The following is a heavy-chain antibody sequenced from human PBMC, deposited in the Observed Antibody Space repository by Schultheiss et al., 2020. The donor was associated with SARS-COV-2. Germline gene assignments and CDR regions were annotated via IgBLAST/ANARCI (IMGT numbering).Heavy chain of an antibody. D-gene: IGHD6-13*01. CDR3: ATQLVLGWFDP. J-gene: IGHJ5*02. CDR1: NDSIITNNW. Sequence: SETLSLTCAVSNDSIITNNWWTWVRQTPGKGLEWIGSFYYSGSTYYNPSLKSRVTISVDTSKNQFSLRLSSVTAADTAVYYCATQLVLGWFDPWGQGTLVTVSS. CDR2: FYYSGST. V-gene: IGHV4-4*02.